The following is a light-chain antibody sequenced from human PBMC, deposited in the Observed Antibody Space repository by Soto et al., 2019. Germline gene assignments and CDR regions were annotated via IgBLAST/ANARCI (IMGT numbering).Light chain of an antibody. J-gene: IGLJ1*01. V-gene: IGLV2-8*01. Sequence: QSALTQPPSASGSPGQSVTISCTGTKSDIGVYDFVSWYQHHPGKAPRLIIYEAVQRPSGVPDRFSGSKSGNTASLTVSGLQAADEADYSCKSYAGSNTYGFGSGPKVTVL. CDR2: EAV. CDR3: KSYAGSNTYG. CDR1: KSDIGVYDF.